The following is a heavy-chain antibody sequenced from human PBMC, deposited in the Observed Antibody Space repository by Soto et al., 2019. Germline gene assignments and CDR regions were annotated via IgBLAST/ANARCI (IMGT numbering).Heavy chain of an antibody. CDR3: ARDSPLWFGELLYAMDV. CDR2: ISYDGSNK. V-gene: IGHV3-30-3*01. D-gene: IGHD3-10*01. J-gene: IGHJ6*02. Sequence: QVQLVESGGGVVQPGRSLRLSCAASGFTFSSYAMHWVRQAPGKGLEWVAVISYDGSNKYYADSVKGRFTISRDNSKNTLYLQMNSLRAEDSAVYYCARDSPLWFGELLYAMDVWGQGTTVTVSS. CDR1: GFTFSSYA.